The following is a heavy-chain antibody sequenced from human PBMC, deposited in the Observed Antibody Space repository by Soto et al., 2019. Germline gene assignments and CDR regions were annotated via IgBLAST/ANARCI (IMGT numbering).Heavy chain of an antibody. CDR3: ARNWIAATGRTFDY. J-gene: IGHJ4*02. CDR1: GGSVSSGSYY. Sequence: SETLSLTCTVSGGSVSSGSYYWSWIRQPPGKGLQWIGYIYYSGSTNYNPSLKSRVTISVDTSKNHFSLKLSSVTAADTAVYYCARNWIAATGRTFDYWGQGNPVTVSS. D-gene: IGHD6-13*01. CDR2: IYYSGST. V-gene: IGHV4-61*03.